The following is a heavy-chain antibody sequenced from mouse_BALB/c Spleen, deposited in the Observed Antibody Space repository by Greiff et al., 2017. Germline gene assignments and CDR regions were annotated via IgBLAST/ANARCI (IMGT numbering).Heavy chain of an antibody. Sequence: EVQVVESGGGLVQPGGSLKLSCAASGFTFSSYTMSWVRQTPEKRLEWVAYISNGGGSTYYPDTVKGRFTISRDNAKNTLYLQMSSLKSEDTAMYYCARLGPAWFAYWGQGTLVTVSA. CDR3: ARLGPAWFAY. J-gene: IGHJ3*01. CDR2: ISNGGGST. CDR1: GFTFSSYT. V-gene: IGHV5-12-2*01.